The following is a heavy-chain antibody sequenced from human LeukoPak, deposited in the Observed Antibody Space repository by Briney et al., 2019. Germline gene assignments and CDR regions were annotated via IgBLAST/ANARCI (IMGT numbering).Heavy chain of an antibody. V-gene: IGHV4-34*01. J-gene: IGHJ6*03. CDR2: INPSGST. CDR1: GGFFSGYH. D-gene: IGHD3-22*01. Sequence: SETLSLTCAVYGGFFSGYHWTWIRQSPGQGLEWIGDINPSGSTYYNPSLKSRLTISVDTSKNQFSLKLRSVTAADTAVYYCARGRHDITMIVVVMTSVSYYLDVWGKGTTVTVS. CDR3: ARGRHDITMIVVVMTSVSYYLDV.